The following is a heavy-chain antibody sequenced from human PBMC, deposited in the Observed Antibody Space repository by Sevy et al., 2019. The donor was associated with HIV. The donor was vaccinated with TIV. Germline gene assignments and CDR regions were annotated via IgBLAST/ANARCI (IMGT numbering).Heavy chain of an antibody. CDR1: GYTFTSYY. D-gene: IGHD1-26*01. J-gene: IGHJ4*02. CDR2: INPSGGRT. Sequence: ASVKVSCKASGYTFTSYYMHWVRQAPGQGLEWMGIINPSGGRTSYAQKFQGRDTMTRHTPTSTVYMALSSLRSEDTAVYDCARDQRQLIMGLPDYWGQGTLVTVSS. V-gene: IGHV1-46*01. CDR3: ARDQRQLIMGLPDY.